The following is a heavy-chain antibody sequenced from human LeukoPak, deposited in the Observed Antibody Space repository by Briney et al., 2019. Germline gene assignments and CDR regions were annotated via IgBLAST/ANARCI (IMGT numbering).Heavy chain of an antibody. CDR2: INHSGST. J-gene: IGHJ5*02. CDR1: GGSFSGYY. Sequence: PSETLSLTCAVYGGSFSGYYWSWIRQPPGKGLEWIGEINHSGSTNSNPSLKSRVTISVDTSKNQFSLQLSSVTAADTAVYYCARGNIVVVIAATRFDPWGQGTLVTVSP. D-gene: IGHD2-15*01. CDR3: ARGNIVVVIAATRFDP. V-gene: IGHV4-34*01.